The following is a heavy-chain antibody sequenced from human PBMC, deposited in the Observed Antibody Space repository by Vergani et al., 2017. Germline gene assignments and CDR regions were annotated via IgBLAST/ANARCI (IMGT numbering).Heavy chain of an antibody. V-gene: IGHV3-23*04. CDR3: AKEDYDFWSDYYFYYYYGMDV. Sequence: VQLVESGGGVVQPGRSLRLSCAASGFTFSSYAMSWVRQAPGKGLEWVSAISGSGGSTYYADSVKGRFTISRDNSKNTLYLQMNSLRAEDTAVYYCAKEDYDFWSDYYFYYYYGMDVWGQGTTVTVSS. D-gene: IGHD3-3*01. CDR2: ISGSGGST. CDR1: GFTFSSYA. J-gene: IGHJ6*02.